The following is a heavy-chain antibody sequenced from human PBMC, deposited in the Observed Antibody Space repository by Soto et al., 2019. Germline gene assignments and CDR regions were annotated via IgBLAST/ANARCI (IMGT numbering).Heavy chain of an antibody. CDR3: ASHHYYGSGSYYENYWFDP. CDR1: GGSISSSSYY. CDR2: IYYSGRT. J-gene: IGHJ5*02. Sequence: SETLSLTCTASGGSISSSSYYWGWIRQPPGKGLEWIGSIYYSGRTYYNPSLKGRVTISVDTSKNQFSLKLSSVTAADTAVYYCASHHYYGSGSYYENYWFDPWGQGTLVTVSS. V-gene: IGHV4-39*01. D-gene: IGHD3-10*01.